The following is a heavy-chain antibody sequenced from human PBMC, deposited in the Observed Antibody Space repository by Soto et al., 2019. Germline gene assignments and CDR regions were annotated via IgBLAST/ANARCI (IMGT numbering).Heavy chain of an antibody. V-gene: IGHV3-53*01. J-gene: IGHJ4*02. D-gene: IGHD6-13*01. CDR2: IYSGGST. Sequence: GGSLRLSCAASGFTVSSNYMSWVRQAPGKGLEWVSVIYSGGSTYYADSVKGRFTISRDNSKNTLYLQMNSLRAEDTAVYYCAKDQYGSSSWPLDFDFWGQGTLVTVSS. CDR3: AKDQYGSSSWPLDFDF. CDR1: GFTVSSNY.